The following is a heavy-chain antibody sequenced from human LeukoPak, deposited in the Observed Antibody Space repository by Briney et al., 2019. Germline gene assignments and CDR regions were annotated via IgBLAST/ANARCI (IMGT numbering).Heavy chain of an antibody. Sequence: ASVKVSCKASGYTFTTYYMHWVRQAPAQGLEWMGIINPSGGSTSYAQKFQGRVTMTRDTSTSTVYMDLSSLRSEDTAVYYCATRRELGISLRYFDYWGQGTLVTVSS. CDR1: GYTFTTYY. V-gene: IGHV1-46*01. J-gene: IGHJ4*02. D-gene: IGHD7-27*01. CDR3: ATRRELGISLRYFDY. CDR2: INPSGGST.